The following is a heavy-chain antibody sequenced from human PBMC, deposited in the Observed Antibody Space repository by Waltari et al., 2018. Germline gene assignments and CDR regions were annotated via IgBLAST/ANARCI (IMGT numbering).Heavy chain of an antibody. CDR2: ISYNERNI. CDR3: VRDFCDRTKCPVMDV. D-gene: IGHD3-22*01. Sequence: QVQLVESGGGVVQPGRSLRLSCAASEFTFSSYAMHWVRQAPGKGLEWVAVISYNERNIYYVDSVKGRFTISRDNSKKTLYLQMNSLRPEDTAMYYCVRDFCDRTKCPVMDVWGQGP. CDR1: EFTFSSYA. J-gene: IGHJ6*02. V-gene: IGHV3-30*04.